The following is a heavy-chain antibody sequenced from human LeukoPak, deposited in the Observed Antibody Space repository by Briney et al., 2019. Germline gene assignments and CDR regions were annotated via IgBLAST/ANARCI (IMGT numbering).Heavy chain of an antibody. Sequence: GGSLRLSCAASGFTFSNAWMSWVRQAPGKGLEWVGRIKSKTDGETIDYAAPVKGRFTISREDSENMLYLQMDSLKTEDTAMYYCASASSIKSGSYFIDYWGQGTLVTVSS. J-gene: IGHJ4*02. V-gene: IGHV3-15*01. CDR1: GFTFSNAW. D-gene: IGHD1-26*01. CDR3: ASASSIKSGSYFIDY. CDR2: IKSKTDGETI.